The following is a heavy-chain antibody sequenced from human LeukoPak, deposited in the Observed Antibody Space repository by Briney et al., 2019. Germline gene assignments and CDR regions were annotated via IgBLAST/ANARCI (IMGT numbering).Heavy chain of an antibody. CDR1: GGTFSSYA. D-gene: IGHD1-26*01. CDR2: IIPIFGTA. V-gene: IGHV1-69*13. J-gene: IGHJ3*02. CDR3: ARNNEKWELRGDAFDI. Sequence: GASVKVSCKASGGTFSSYAISWVRQAPGQGLEWMGGIIPIFGTANYAQKFQGRVTITADESTSTAYMELSSLRSEDTAVYYCARNNEKWELRGDAFDIWGQGTMVTVPS.